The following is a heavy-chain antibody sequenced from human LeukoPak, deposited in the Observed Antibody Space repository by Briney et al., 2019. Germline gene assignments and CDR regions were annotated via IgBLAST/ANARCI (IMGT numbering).Heavy chain of an antibody. V-gene: IGHV1-18*01. J-gene: IGHJ4*02. Sequence: ASVKVSCKASGYTFNKYGISWVRQAPGQGLEWMGWITTYNGNTNYAQKVQGRVTMTTDTSASTVYMELRSLRPDDTAVYYCARINGWLVSSGTVKYFDYWGQGTLVTVSS. CDR2: ITTYNGNT. CDR1: GYTFNKYG. D-gene: IGHD6-19*01. CDR3: ARINGWLVSSGTVKYFDY.